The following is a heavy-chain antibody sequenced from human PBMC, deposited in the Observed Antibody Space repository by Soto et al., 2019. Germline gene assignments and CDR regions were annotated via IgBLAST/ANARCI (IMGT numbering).Heavy chain of an antibody. CDR1: GDSASSNSAA. CDR2: TYYRSKWYN. CDR3: AREYCSSTSCYGGFDP. D-gene: IGHD2-2*01. Sequence: QVQLQQSGPGLVKPSQTLSLTCAISGDSASSNSAAWNWIRQSPSRGLEWLGRTYYRSKWYNDYAVSVKSRITINPDTSKNQFSLQLSSVTPEDTAVYYCAREYCSSTSCYGGFDPWGQGTLVTVSS. V-gene: IGHV6-1*01. J-gene: IGHJ5*02.